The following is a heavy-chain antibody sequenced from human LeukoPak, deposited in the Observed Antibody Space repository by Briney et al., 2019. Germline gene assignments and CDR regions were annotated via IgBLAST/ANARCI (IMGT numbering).Heavy chain of an antibody. J-gene: IGHJ3*02. V-gene: IGHV3-48*03. Sequence: GGSLRLSCAASGFTFSSYEMNWARQAPGKGLKWVSYISRSGSTIYYADSVKGRFTISRDNAKNSLYLQMNSLRAEDTAVYYCARGRPGAFDIWGQGTMVTVSS. CDR3: ARGRPGAFDI. CDR1: GFTFSSYE. CDR2: ISRSGSTI.